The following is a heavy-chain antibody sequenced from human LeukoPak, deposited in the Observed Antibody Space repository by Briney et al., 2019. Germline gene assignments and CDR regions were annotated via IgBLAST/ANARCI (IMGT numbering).Heavy chain of an antibody. Sequence: PSETLSLTCTVPGGSITSYYRSWIRQPPGKGLEWLGYVYYSGSTNYNRSLRSRVTIPIDTSKRQFSLKLSSVPATDTAVYDCARGTDVRGYTSGFDYWGQGTLVTVSS. CDR3: ARGTDVRGYTSGFDY. D-gene: IGHD1-1*01. J-gene: IGHJ4*02. CDR2: VYYSGST. V-gene: IGHV4-59*01. CDR1: GGSITSYY.